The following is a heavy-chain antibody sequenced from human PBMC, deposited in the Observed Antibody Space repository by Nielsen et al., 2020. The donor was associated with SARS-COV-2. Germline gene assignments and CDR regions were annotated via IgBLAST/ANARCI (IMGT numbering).Heavy chain of an antibody. V-gene: IGHV3-23*01. CDR2: ISGSGSST. CDR3: AKTTGGVDY. CDR1: EFTFSSYA. Sequence: GESLKISCVASEFTFSSYAMSWVRQAPGKGLEWVSAISGSGSSTYYADSVKGRFTISRDNSKNTLYLQMNSLRAEDTAVYYCAKTTGGVDYWGQGTLVTVSS. J-gene: IGHJ4*02. D-gene: IGHD1-14*01.